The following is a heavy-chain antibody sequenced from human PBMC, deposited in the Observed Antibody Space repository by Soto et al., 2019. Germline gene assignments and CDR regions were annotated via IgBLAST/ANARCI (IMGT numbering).Heavy chain of an antibody. CDR1: GYTFATYD. CDR3: ARSDGYIFNWLDS. Sequence: QVQLVQSGAEVKTPGASVKVSCKASGYTFATYDINWVRQAPGQGLEWMGWMNPNSGNTGYAHKFPGRLTMTRDTALSVAHMELSSLRNADTAVYYCARSDGYIFNWLDSWGQGTLVTVSA. CDR2: MNPNSGNT. D-gene: IGHD2-21*01. J-gene: IGHJ5*01. V-gene: IGHV1-8*01.